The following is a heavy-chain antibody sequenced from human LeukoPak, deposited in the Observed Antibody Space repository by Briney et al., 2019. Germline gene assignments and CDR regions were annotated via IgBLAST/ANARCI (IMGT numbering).Heavy chain of an antibody. CDR3: ARLSGYYGSGSYYSASGWFDP. V-gene: IGHV5-51*01. D-gene: IGHD3-10*01. CDR2: IYPGDSDT. J-gene: IGHJ5*02. Sequence: GESLKISCQGSGYSFTSYWIGWVRQMPGKGLEWMGIIYPGDSDTRYSPSFQGQVTISADKSISTAYLQWSSLKASDTAMYYCARLSGYYGSGSYYSASGWFDPWGQGTLVTVSS. CDR1: GYSFTSYW.